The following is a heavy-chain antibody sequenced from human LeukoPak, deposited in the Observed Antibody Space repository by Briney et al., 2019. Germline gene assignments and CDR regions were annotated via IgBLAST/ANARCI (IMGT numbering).Heavy chain of an antibody. CDR1: GGSFSGYY. CDR2: INHSGST. V-gene: IGHV4-34*01. CDR3: ARGGIVVVVAAPGTGYFQH. D-gene: IGHD2-15*01. Sequence: SETLSLTCAVYGGSFSGYYWGWIRQPPGKGLEWIGEINHSGSTNYNPSLKSRVTISVDTSKNQFSLKLSSVTAADTAVYYCARGGIVVVVAAPGTGYFQHWGQGTLVTVSS. J-gene: IGHJ1*01.